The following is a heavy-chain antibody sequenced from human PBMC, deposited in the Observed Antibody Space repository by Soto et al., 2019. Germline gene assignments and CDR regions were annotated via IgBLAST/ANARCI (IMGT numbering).Heavy chain of an antibody. CDR2: IIPIFGTA. CDR3: AREKDYYYGMDV. V-gene: IGHV1-69*13. CDR1: GGTFSSYA. Sequence: ASVKVSCKASGGTFSSYAISWVRQAPGQGLEWMGGIIPIFGTANYAQKFQGRVTITADESTSTAYMELSSLRSEDTAVYYCAREKDYYYGMDVWGQGTTVTVSS. J-gene: IGHJ6*02.